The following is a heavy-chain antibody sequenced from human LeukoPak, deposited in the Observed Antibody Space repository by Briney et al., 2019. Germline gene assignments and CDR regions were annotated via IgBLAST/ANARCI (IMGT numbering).Heavy chain of an antibody. Sequence: GGSLRLSCAASGFTFSSYWMYWVRQAPGKGLVWVSRINSDGSSTSYADSVKGRCSISRDNAKSSLYLQMNSLRAEDTAVYYCARPIAAPLSFYGMDVWGQGTTVTVSS. J-gene: IGHJ6*02. CDR3: ARPIAAPLSFYGMDV. V-gene: IGHV3-74*01. CDR1: GFTFSSYW. CDR2: INSDGSST. D-gene: IGHD6-13*01.